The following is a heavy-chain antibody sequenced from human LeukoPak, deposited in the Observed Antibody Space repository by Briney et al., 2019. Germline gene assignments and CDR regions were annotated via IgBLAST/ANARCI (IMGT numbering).Heavy chain of an antibody. D-gene: IGHD2-8*01. V-gene: IGHV4-59*12. CDR3: VRADYNGGNPGSFDI. J-gene: IGHJ3*02. CDR2: IYYTGIS. Sequence: SETLSLTCTVSGGFISSYYWSWLRQPPGKGLEWIGYIYYTGISYYNPSLESRVTSSLDTSKNQFSLTLNSVTAADTAVYYCVRADYNGGNPGSFDIWGRGTMVTVSS. CDR1: GGFISSYY.